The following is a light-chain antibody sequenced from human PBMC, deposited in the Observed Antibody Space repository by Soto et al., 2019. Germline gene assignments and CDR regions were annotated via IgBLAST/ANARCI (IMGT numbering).Light chain of an antibody. V-gene: IGKV1-5*01. CDR3: QQYNNYWT. CDR2: GAS. Sequence: DIQMTQSPSTLSASVGDRVTITCRASQSIYRWLAWYRQKPGKAPNLLIYGASSLESGVPSRFSGSGSGTEFTLTISSLQPDDFATYYCQQYNNYWTFGQGTKVDIK. J-gene: IGKJ1*01. CDR1: QSIYRW.